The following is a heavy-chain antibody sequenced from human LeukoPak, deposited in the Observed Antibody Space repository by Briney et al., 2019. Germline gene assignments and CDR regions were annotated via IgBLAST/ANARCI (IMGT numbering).Heavy chain of an antibody. V-gene: IGHV4-38-2*01. J-gene: IGHJ5*02. CDR1: GYPINSNYF. Sequence: SETLSLTCAVSGYPINSNYFWGWIRPSPGKGLEWIGGFYHSASTYYNPSLKSRVSVSVDTSKNQFSLKLSSVTAADAAVYYCARSSNNWFDPWGQGTLVTVSS. CDR3: ARSSNNWFDP. CDR2: FYHSAST.